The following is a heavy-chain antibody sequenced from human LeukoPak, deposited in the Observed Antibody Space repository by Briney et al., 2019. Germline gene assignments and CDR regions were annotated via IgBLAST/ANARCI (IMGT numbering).Heavy chain of an antibody. CDR3: AKRRDGYNYFDY. CDR2: ISTSGGTT. CDR1: GGSFSGYY. V-gene: IGHV3-23*01. Sequence: ETLSLTCAVYGGSFSGYYWSWVRQAPGKGLEWVSTISTSGGTTYYADSVKGRFTISRDNSKNTLYLQMDSLRAEDTAVYHCAKRRDGYNYFDYWGQGTLVTVSS. J-gene: IGHJ4*02. D-gene: IGHD5-24*01.